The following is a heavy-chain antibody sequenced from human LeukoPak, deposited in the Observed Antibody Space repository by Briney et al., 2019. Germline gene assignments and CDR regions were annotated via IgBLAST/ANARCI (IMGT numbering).Heavy chain of an antibody. V-gene: IGHV3-23*01. J-gene: IGHJ4*02. CDR1: GFTFNTYG. Sequence: HSGGSLRLSCVASGFTFNTYGMSWVRQAPGKGLEWVSAITGSGSSTEYADSVKGRFTISRDNSKNTLYLQMNSLRAEDTAVYYCAKSGSIWYYFDYWGQGTLVTVSS. D-gene: IGHD6-13*01. CDR2: ITGSGSST. CDR3: AKSGSIWYYFDY.